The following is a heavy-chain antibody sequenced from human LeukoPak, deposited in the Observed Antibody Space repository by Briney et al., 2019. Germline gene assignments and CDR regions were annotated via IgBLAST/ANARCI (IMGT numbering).Heavy chain of an antibody. CDR1: GFTFSSYS. V-gene: IGHV3-21*01. J-gene: IGHJ4*02. Sequence: PGGSLGLSCAASGFTFSSYSMNWVRQAPGKGLEWVSSISSSSSYIYYADSVKGRFTISRDNAKSSLYLQMNSLRAEDTAVYYCARDTDDSSGYYDYWGQGTLVTVSS. CDR3: ARDTDDSSGYYDY. CDR2: ISSSSSYI. D-gene: IGHD3-22*01.